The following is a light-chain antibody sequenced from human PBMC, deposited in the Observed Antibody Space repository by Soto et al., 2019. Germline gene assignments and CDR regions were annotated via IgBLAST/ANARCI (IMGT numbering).Light chain of an antibody. Sequence: QSVLTQPPSASGTPGQRVTISCSGSSSNIGSNTVNWYQQLPGTAPKLLIYSNNQRPSGVPDRFSGSKSGTSASLAISGLQSEEEADYYCAGWDDSLNGYVFGTWTKLTAL. V-gene: IGLV1-44*01. CDR2: SNN. CDR3: AGWDDSLNGYV. CDR1: SSNIGSNT. J-gene: IGLJ1*01.